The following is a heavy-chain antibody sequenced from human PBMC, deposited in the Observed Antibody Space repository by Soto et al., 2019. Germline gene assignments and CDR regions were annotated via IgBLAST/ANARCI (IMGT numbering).Heavy chain of an antibody. D-gene: IGHD3-3*01. Sequence: ASVKVSCKASGYTFTGYYMHWVRQAPGQGLEWMGWINPNSGGTNYAQKFQGRVTMTRDTSISTAYMELSRLRSDDTAVYYCARERYYDFWSGSYYYYYGMDVWGQGTTVNVSS. CDR1: GYTFTGYY. CDR2: INPNSGGT. CDR3: ARERYYDFWSGSYYYYYGMDV. J-gene: IGHJ6*02. V-gene: IGHV1-2*02.